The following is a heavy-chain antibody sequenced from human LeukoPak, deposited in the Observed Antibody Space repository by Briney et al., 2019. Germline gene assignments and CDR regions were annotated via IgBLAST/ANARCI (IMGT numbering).Heavy chain of an antibody. CDR1: GYTFRSSG. CDR2: IIPIFGTA. CDR3: ARGGIATVRFDP. J-gene: IGHJ5*02. Sequence: SVKVSCKASGYTFRSSGISWVRQAPGQGLEWMGGIIPIFGTANYAQKFQGRVTITADESTSTAYMELSSLRSEDTAVYYCARGGIATVRFDPWGQGTLVTVSS. V-gene: IGHV1-69*13. D-gene: IGHD1-1*01.